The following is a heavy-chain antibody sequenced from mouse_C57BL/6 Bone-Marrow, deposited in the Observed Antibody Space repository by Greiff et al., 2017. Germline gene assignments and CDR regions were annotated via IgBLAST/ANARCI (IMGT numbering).Heavy chain of an antibody. V-gene: IGHV1-50*01. D-gene: IGHD3-3*01. J-gene: IGHJ2*01. CDR2: IDPSDSYT. CDR1: GYTFTSYW. CDR3: ARWLGGFDY. Sequence: QVQLQQSGPELVRPGVSVKISCKASGYTFTSYWMQWVKQRPGQGLEWIGEIDPSDSYTNYNQKFKGKATLTVDKSSSTAYMQLSSLTSEDSAVYYCARWLGGFDYWGQGTTLTVSS.